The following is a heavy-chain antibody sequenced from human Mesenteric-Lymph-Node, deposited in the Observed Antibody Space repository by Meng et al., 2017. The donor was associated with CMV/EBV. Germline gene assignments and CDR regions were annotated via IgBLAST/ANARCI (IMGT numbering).Heavy chain of an antibody. CDR2: INTYSGDT. V-gene: IGHV1-18*01. D-gene: IGHD2-8*02. Sequence: ASVKVSCKASGYTFTNYGISWVRQAPGQGPEWMGWINTYSGDTEYAQNVQDRVIMTTDTSATTAYMALRSLRSDDTAVYYCARDLPTGIITTAHQDYYGVDVWGQGTTVTVSS. CDR1: GYTFTNYG. J-gene: IGHJ6*02. CDR3: ARDLPTGIITTAHQDYYGVDV.